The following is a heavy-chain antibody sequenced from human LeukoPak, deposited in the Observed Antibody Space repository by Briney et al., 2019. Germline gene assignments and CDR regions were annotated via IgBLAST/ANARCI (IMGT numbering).Heavy chain of an antibody. V-gene: IGHV3-7*03. D-gene: IGHD5-12*01. CDR3: AKERRYTDFDLDS. CDR1: GFTFSSYW. Sequence: GGSLRLSCAASGFTFSSYWMSWVRQAPGKGLEWVANIKQDGSEKYYVDSVKGRFTISRDNSRNTLYLQMNNLRAEDTAVYYCAKERRYTDFDLDSWGQGILVTVSP. CDR2: IKQDGSEK. J-gene: IGHJ4*02.